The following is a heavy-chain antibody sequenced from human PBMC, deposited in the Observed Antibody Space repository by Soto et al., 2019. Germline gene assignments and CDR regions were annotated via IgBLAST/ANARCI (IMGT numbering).Heavy chain of an antibody. D-gene: IGHD2-15*01. CDR2: IWYDGSYK. CDR1: GFTFSNYG. Sequence: QVQLVESGGGVVQPGRSLRLSCAASGFTFSNYGMHWVRQAPGKGLEWVAVIWYDGSYKYYADSVKGRFTISRDNSENTLYLKMTSRRAEDAAVYDCAREYSQSTAVWGQGTTVTVSS. CDR3: AREYSQSTAV. J-gene: IGHJ6*02. V-gene: IGHV3-33*01.